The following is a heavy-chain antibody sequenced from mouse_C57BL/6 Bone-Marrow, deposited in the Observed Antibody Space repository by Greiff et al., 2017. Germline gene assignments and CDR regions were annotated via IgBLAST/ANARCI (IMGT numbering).Heavy chain of an antibody. CDR1: GYTFTDYE. D-gene: IGHD4-1*01. CDR3: TRRRNWE. CDR2: IDPDTGGT. Sequence: QVQLQQSGAELVRPGASVTLSCKASGYTFTDYEMHWVKQTPVHGLEWIGAIDPDTGGTAYNQKFKGKAILTADKSSSTAYMELRSLTSGDSAVYYCTRRRNWEWGQGTLVTVSA. V-gene: IGHV1-15*01. J-gene: IGHJ3*02.